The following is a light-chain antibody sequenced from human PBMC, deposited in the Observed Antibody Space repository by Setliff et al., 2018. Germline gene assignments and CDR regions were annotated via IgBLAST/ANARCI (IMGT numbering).Light chain of an antibody. CDR2: EVF. J-gene: IGLJ1*01. CDR3: GSFSSTTTFYV. CDR1: YSDIGGHDR. V-gene: IGLV2-18*02. Sequence: QSVLAQPPSVSGSPGQSVTISCTGTYSDIGGHDRVSWYRQPPGAAPKLIIYEVFHRPSGVPVRFSGSKSGATASLTISGLQAEDEADYFCGSFSSTTTFYVFGPGTKVTVL.